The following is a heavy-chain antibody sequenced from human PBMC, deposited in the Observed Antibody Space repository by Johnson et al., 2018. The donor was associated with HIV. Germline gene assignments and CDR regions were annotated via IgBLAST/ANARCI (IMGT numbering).Heavy chain of an antibody. CDR3: AKDVRRWGNLDAFDI. CDR1: GFTFDDYG. Sequence: VQLVESGGGVVRPGGSLRLSCAASGFTFDDYGMHWVRQAPGRGLEWVSGISWNSGSIGYADSVKGRFTLSRDIAKNSLYLQMDSLRADDTALYYCAKDVRRWGNLDAFDIWGQGTMVTGSS. V-gene: IGHV3-9*01. D-gene: IGHD3-16*01. J-gene: IGHJ3*02. CDR2: ISWNSGSI.